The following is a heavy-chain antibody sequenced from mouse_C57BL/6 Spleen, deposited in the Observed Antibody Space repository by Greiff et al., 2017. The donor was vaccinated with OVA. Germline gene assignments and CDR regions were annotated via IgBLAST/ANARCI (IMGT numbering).Heavy chain of an antibody. CDR2: INYDGSST. D-gene: IGHD1-1*01. CDR1: GFTFSDYY. Sequence: EVMLVESEGGLVQPGSSMKLSCTASGFTFSDYYMAWVRQVPEKGLEWVANINYDGSSTYYLDSLKSRFIISRDNAKNILYLQMSSLKSEDTATYYCARDRGYYGSSYDWYFDVWGTGTTVTVSS. J-gene: IGHJ1*03. V-gene: IGHV5-16*01. CDR3: ARDRGYYGSSYDWYFDV.